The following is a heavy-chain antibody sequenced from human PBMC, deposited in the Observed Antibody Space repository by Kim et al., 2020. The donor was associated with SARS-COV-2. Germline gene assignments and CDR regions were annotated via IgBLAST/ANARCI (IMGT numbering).Heavy chain of an antibody. D-gene: IGHD3-10*01. Sequence: KKVYAEAVKGRFTNSRDNSKRTVFLQMNSLSLEDTAVYFCARLRWFGEPENYWGQGTLVTVAS. V-gene: IGHV3-33*01. J-gene: IGHJ4*02. CDR3: ARLRWFGEPENY. CDR2: KK.